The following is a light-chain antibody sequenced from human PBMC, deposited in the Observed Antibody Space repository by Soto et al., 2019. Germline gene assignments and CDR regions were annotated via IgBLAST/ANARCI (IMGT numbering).Light chain of an antibody. CDR3: QQSYGIPPYT. Sequence: DIQMTQSPSSLSASVGDRVIITCRASQSIASYLIWYQQKPGQAPKVLIYGASTLQSGVPSRFSGSGSGTDFTLTISSLQPEDFATYYCQQSYGIPPYTFGKGTKLEIK. CDR2: GAS. V-gene: IGKV1-39*01. CDR1: QSIASY. J-gene: IGKJ2*01.